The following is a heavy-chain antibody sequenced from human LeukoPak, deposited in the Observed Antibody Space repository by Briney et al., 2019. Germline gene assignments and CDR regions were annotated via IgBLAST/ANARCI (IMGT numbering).Heavy chain of an antibody. V-gene: IGHV3-21*01. CDR1: GFTFSTYS. Sequence: GGSLRLSCAAYGFTFSTYSFTWVRQAPGKGLEWVSSISTTGTYIYYADSVKGRFTISRDNAKNSLYLQMNSLRAEDTAVYYCARDRGRIQLWGPGYMDVWGKGTTVTVSS. CDR2: ISTTGTYI. J-gene: IGHJ6*03. D-gene: IGHD5-18*01. CDR3: ARDRGRIQLWGPGYMDV.